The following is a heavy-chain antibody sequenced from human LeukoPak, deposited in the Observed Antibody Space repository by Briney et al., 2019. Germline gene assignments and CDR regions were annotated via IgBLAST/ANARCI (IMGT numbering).Heavy chain of an antibody. CDR1: GYPFTTYY. V-gene: IGHV1-2*02. D-gene: IGHD4-17*01. J-gene: IGHJ4*02. Sequence: ASVNVSCKASGYPFTTYYIHWVRQAPGQGLEGRGCINPKNGDSKYAQKFQGRVTLTTATSIATAYMEVSRLTSDDTAVYFCARAGYDYGDSSDFWGQGTLVTVSS. CDR3: ARAGYDYGDSSDF. CDR2: INPKNGDS.